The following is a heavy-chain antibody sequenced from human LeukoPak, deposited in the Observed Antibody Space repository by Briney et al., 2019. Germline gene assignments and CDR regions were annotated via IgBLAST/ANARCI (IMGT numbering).Heavy chain of an antibody. Sequence: SETLSLTCAVYGGSFSSYYWTWIRQPPGKGLEWIGEINHSGSTNYNPSLKSRVTISVDTSKNQFSLKLGSVTAADTAVYYCATRHYYYYGMDVWGQGTTVTVSS. CDR1: GGSFSSYY. V-gene: IGHV4-34*01. CDR3: ATRHYYYYGMDV. CDR2: INHSGST. J-gene: IGHJ6*02.